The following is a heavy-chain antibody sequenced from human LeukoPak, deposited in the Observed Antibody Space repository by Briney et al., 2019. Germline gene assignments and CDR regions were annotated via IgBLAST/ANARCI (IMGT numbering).Heavy chain of an antibody. V-gene: IGHV3-48*02. Sequence: GGSLRLSCAASGFTFTSYAMSWVRQAPGEGLEWVSYISSSSTTRYYADSVKGRFTISRDNAKNSLYLQMNSLRDDDTAVYYCAREVLAGTFDYWGLGTLVTVSS. CDR1: GFTFTSYA. J-gene: IGHJ4*02. CDR2: ISSSSTTR. CDR3: AREVLAGTFDY. D-gene: IGHD6-19*01.